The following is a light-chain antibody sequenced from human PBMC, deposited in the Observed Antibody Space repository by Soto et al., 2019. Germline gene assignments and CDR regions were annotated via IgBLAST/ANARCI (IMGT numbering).Light chain of an antibody. CDR2: GAS. CDR3: QQYNNWTPVYT. CDR1: QSVSSN. Sequence: EIAVTQSPATLSVSPGERATLSCRASQSVSSNLAWYQQKPGQAPRLLIYGASTRPTGIPARFSASGSGTEFQLTISRLHSEDFAVYYCQQYNNWTPVYTFGHGTKLDIK. J-gene: IGKJ2*01. V-gene: IGKV3-15*01.